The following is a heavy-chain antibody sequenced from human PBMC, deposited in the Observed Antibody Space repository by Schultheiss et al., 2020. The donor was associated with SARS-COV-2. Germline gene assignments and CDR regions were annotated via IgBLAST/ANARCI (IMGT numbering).Heavy chain of an antibody. CDR3: ARGTNWFDP. V-gene: IGHV4-61*05. J-gene: IGHJ5*02. CDR2: IYYSGST. Sequence: SQTLSLTCGVSDSSISSGYYWGWIRQPPGKGLEWIGYIYYSGSTNYNPSLKSRVTISVDTSKNQFSLKLSSVTAADTAVYYCARGTNWFDPWGQETLVTVSS. D-gene: IGHD3/OR15-3a*01. CDR1: DSSISSGYY.